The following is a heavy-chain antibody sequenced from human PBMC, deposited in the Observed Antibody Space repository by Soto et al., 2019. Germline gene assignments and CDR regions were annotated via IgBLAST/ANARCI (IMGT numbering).Heavy chain of an antibody. CDR2: ISDSGDDI. V-gene: IGHV3-11*01. CDR1: GFTFSGYY. Sequence: QVQLVESGGGLVRPGGSLRLSCAASGFTFSGYYMSWIRQAPGKGLEWVSYISDSGDDIYYPDSVRGRFTISRDNAKNSLYLQMNSLRAEDTAVYYCARDASPTMVRGVIDYWGQGSLVTVSS. J-gene: IGHJ4*02. D-gene: IGHD3-10*01. CDR3: ARDASPTMVRGVIDY.